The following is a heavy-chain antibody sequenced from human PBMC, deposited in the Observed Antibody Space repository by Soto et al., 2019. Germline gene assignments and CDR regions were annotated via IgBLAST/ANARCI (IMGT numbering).Heavy chain of an antibody. CDR3: ASGTNGAFFVY. CDR2: ISSRSSTI. D-gene: IGHD2-8*01. CDR1: GFTFSDYY. Sequence: QVQLVESGGGLVKPGGSLRLSCAASGFTFSDYYMSWIRQAPGKGLEWGSYISSRSSTIFYADSVKGRFTISRDNVKNSLYLQMNSLRAEDTAVYYCASGTNGAFFVYWGQGILVTVSS. V-gene: IGHV3-11*01. J-gene: IGHJ4*02.